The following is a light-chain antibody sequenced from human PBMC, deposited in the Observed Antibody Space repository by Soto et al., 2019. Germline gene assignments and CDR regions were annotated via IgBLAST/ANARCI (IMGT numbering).Light chain of an antibody. CDR1: QSVSSSY. CDR3: QQYNNWPRT. J-gene: IGKJ1*01. Sequence: EIVLTQSPGTLSLSPGERATLSCRASQSVSSSYLAWYQQTNGQAPRILIYDASTRDTGLPARFSGSGSGTECTLPFSRLQSEDFEVYYCQQYNNWPRTFGQGAKVDIK. CDR2: DAS. V-gene: IGKV3-15*01.